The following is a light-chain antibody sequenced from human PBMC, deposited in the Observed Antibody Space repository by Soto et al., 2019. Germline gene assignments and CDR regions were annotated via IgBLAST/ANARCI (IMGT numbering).Light chain of an antibody. CDR3: SPYAGSNNLV. CDR2: EVS. Sequence: QSVLTQPPSASGSPGQSVTISCTGTSSDVGGYNYVSWYQQYPGKAPKLMIYEVSKRPSGVPDRFSGSKSGNTASLTVSGLQAEDEADYYCSPYAGSNNLVFGGGTKLTVL. J-gene: IGLJ2*01. CDR1: SSDVGGYNY. V-gene: IGLV2-8*01.